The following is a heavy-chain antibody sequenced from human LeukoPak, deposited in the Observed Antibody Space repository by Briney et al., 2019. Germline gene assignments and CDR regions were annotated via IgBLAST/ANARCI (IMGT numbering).Heavy chain of an antibody. Sequence: TGGSLRLSCAASGFTFNTYLMSWVRQAPGKGLEWVSSVISSGIRTYYADSVMGRFTISRDNSKNTLHLQMNSLGAGDTALYYCVRDGGTYFRAFDYWGQGTLVTVSS. V-gene: IGHV3-23*01. CDR1: GFTFNTYL. J-gene: IGHJ4*02. D-gene: IGHD3-16*01. CDR2: VISSGIRT. CDR3: VRDGGTYFRAFDY.